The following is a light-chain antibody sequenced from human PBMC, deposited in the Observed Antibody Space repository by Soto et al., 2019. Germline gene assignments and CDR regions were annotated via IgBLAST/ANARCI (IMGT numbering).Light chain of an antibody. CDR3: QVWDSISDHVV. CDR1: DIGRKS. CDR2: DDS. Sequence: SSELTQPPSVSVAPGQTAKITCGGNDIGRKSVHWYQQKPGQAPVLVAYDDSDRPSGIPERFSGSNSGNTATLTISRVEAGDEADYYCQVWDSISDHVVFGGGTKLTVL. V-gene: IGLV3-21*02. J-gene: IGLJ2*01.